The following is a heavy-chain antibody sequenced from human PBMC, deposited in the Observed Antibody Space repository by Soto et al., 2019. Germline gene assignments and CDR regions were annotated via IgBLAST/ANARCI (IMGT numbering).Heavy chain of an antibody. CDR2: IIPIFGTG. D-gene: IGHD2-21*01. CDR1: GGTFSSYA. V-gene: IGHV1-69*13. Sequence: SVKVSCKASGGTFSSYAISWVRQAPGQGLEWMGGIIPIFGTGNYAQKFQGRVTVTADESTSTAYMELSSLRSEDTAVYYCATRRFGALFPPNYWGQGTLVTVSS. J-gene: IGHJ4*02. CDR3: ATRRFGALFPPNY.